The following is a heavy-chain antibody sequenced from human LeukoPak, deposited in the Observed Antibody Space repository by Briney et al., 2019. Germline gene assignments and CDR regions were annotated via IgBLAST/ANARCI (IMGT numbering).Heavy chain of an antibody. J-gene: IGHJ4*02. CDR1: GYTFTSYA. Sequence: ASVKVSCKASGYTFTSYAMNWVRQAPGQGLEWMGWINTNTGNPTYAQGFTGRFVFSLDTSVSTAYLQISSLKAEDTAVYYCAGVDILTGNYIPDYWGQGTLVTVSS. CDR3: AGVDILTGNYIPDY. D-gene: IGHD3-9*01. V-gene: IGHV7-4-1*02. CDR2: INTNTGNP.